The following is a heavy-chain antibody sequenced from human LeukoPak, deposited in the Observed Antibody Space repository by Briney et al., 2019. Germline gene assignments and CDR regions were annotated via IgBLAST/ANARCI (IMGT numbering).Heavy chain of an antibody. J-gene: IGHJ1*01. CDR1: GFTFSSYA. CDR2: ISGSGGST. V-gene: IGHV3-23*01. Sequence: DPGGSLRLSCAASGFTFSSYAMSWVRQAPGKGLEWVSAISGSGGSTYYADSVKGRFTISRDNSKNTLYLQMNSLRAEDTAVYYCAKDLAGVRRAEYFQHWGQGTLVTVSS. D-gene: IGHD6-19*01. CDR3: AKDLAGVRRAEYFQH.